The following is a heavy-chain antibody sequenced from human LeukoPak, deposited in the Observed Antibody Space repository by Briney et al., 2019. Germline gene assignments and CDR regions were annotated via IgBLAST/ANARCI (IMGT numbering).Heavy chain of an antibody. CDR2: IKQDGSET. Sequence: GGSLRLSCAASGFTFSTYWMTWVRQAQAPGKGLEWVASIKQDGSETYYVDSVKGRFTISRDNAKNSLSLQMNSLRAEDTALYYRARDRHKPLDDPPLEYWGQGTLVTVSS. V-gene: IGHV3-7*04. CDR1: GFTFSTYW. J-gene: IGHJ4*02. CDR3: ARDRHKPLDDPPLEY. D-gene: IGHD1-1*01.